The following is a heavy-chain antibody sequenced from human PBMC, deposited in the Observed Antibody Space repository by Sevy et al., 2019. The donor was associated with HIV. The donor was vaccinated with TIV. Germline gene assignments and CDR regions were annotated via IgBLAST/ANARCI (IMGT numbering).Heavy chain of an antibody. Sequence: GGSLRLSCEASGFTLSSYTMNWVRQSPEKGLEWVATFDRTDITHYADSVKGRFINSRDTAKNSLLMQMNSLRDDDTAMYFCVRDERAIASHFDYWGRGTLVTVSS. CDR3: VRDERAIASHFDY. CDR2: FDRTDIT. CDR1: GFTLSSYT. V-gene: IGHV3-48*02. J-gene: IGHJ4*02. D-gene: IGHD2-21*01.